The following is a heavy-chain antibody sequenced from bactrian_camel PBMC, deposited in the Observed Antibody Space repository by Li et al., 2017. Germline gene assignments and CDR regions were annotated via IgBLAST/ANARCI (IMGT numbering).Heavy chain of an antibody. CDR1: EDIASSVC. CDR2: IDSRGTT. D-gene: IGHD4*01. Sequence: HVQLAESGGGSVQAGGSLRLSCTAPEDIASSVCVGWFRQSPGKEREGVARIDSRGTTEYVGSVKGRFTVFKGNAGKTLYLQMNSLKPEDTAMYYCAAGRTSTLSPVRHTIWGQGTQVTVSS. V-gene: IGHV3S53*01. CDR3: AAGRTSTLSPVRHTI. J-gene: IGHJ4*01.